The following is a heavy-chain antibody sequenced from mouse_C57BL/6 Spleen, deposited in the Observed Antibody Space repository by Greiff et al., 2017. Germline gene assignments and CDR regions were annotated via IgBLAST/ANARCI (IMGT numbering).Heavy chain of an antibody. Sequence: EVQLVESEGGLVQPGSSMKLSCTASGFTFSDYYMAWVRQVPEKGLEWVANINYDGSSTYYLDSLKSRFIISRDNAKNILYLQMSSLKSEDTATYYCARDGDYGSAMDYWGQGTSVTVSS. CDR2: INYDGSST. V-gene: IGHV5-16*01. D-gene: IGHD1-1*01. CDR1: GFTFSDYY. J-gene: IGHJ4*01. CDR3: ARDGDYGSAMDY.